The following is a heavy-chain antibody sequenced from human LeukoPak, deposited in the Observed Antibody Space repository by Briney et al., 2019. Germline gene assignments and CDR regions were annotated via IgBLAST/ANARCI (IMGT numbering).Heavy chain of an antibody. CDR2: ISAYNGIT. V-gene: IGHV1-18*01. J-gene: IGHJ5*02. Sequence: ASVKVSCKASGYTFTSYAISWVRQAPGQGLEWMGWISAYNGITNYAQKLQGRVTMTTDTSTSTAYMELRSLRSDDTAVYYCARYAEYYDILTGYYGGWFDPWGQGTLVTVSS. D-gene: IGHD3-9*01. CDR3: ARYAEYYDILTGYYGGWFDP. CDR1: GYTFTSYA.